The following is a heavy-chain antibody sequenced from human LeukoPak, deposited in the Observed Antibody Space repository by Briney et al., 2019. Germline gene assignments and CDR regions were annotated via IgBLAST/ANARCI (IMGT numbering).Heavy chain of an antibody. D-gene: IGHD4-11*01. J-gene: IGHJ4*02. CDR1: GFTFSDYY. V-gene: IGHV3-11*01. Sequence: GGSLRLSCAASGFTFSDYYMSWIRQAPGKGLEWVSYISSSGSTIYYADSVKGRFTISRDNSKNTLYLQMNSLRAEDTAVYYCARWLYSNYEGYYFDYWGQGTLVTVSS. CDR2: ISSSGSTI. CDR3: ARWLYSNYEGYYFDY.